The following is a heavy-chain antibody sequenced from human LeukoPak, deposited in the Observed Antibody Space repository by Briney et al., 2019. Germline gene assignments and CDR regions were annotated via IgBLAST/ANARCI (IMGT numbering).Heavy chain of an antibody. V-gene: IGHV3-21*01. J-gene: IGHJ4*02. CDR1: GFTFSSYS. CDR3: ARERGYYGSGSPKADY. D-gene: IGHD3-10*01. Sequence: PGGSLRLSCAASGFTFSSYSMNWVRQAPGKGLEWVSSISSSSSYIYYADSVKGRFTISRDNAKNSLYLQMNGLRAEDTAVYYCARERGYYGSGSPKADYWGQGTLVTVSS. CDR2: ISSSSSYI.